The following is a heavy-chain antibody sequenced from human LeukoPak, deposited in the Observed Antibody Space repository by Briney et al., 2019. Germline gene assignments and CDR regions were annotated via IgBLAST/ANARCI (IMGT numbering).Heavy chain of an antibody. CDR3: ARHKTGGTYPLDY. D-gene: IGHD1-26*01. J-gene: IGHJ4*02. CDR2: IYYSGST. V-gene: IGHV4-59*08. CDR1: GGSIRTYF. Sequence: SETLSLTCTVSGGSIRTYFWSWLRQPPGKGLEWIGHIYYSGSTTYNPSLKSRVTISADTSKNQFSLKLSSVTAADTAVYYCARHKTGGTYPLDYWGQETLVTVSS.